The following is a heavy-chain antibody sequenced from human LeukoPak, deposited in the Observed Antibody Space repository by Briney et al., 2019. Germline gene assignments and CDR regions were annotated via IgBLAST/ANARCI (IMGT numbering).Heavy chain of an antibody. CDR3: ARDMNVDTAMDI. J-gene: IGHJ3*02. CDR2: INSDASTT. D-gene: IGHD5-18*01. Sequence: GGSLRLSCAASQFTLSNYWMHWVRQAPGKGLVWVSFINSDASTTAYADSVKGRFTISRDNAKNTLYLQMNSLTVEDTAMYYCARDMNVDTAMDIWGQGTLVTVSS. V-gene: IGHV3-74*01. CDR1: QFTLSNYW.